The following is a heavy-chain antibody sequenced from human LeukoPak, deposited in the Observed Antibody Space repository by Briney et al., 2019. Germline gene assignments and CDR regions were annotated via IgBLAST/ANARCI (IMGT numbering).Heavy chain of an antibody. CDR3: ARGGYYYDNPTPFDY. J-gene: IGHJ4*02. CDR1: GGSFSGYY. D-gene: IGHD3-22*01. CDR2: INHSGST. Sequence: PSETLSLTCAVYGGSFSGYYWSWIRQPPGKGLEWIGEINHSGSTNYNPSLKSRVTISVDTSKNQFSLKLSSVTAADTAVYYCARGGYYYDNPTPFDYWGQGTLVTLSS. V-gene: IGHV4-34*01.